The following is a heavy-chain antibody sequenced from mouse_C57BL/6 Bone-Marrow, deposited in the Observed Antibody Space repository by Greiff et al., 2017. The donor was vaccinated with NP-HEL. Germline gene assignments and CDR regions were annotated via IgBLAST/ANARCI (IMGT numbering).Heavy chain of an antibody. CDR3: ARLYYGSSDWYFDV. Sequence: DVHLVESEGGLVQPGSSMKLSCTASGFTFSDYYMAWVRQVPEKGLEWVANINYDGSSTYYLDSLKSRFIISRDNAKNILYLQMSSLKSEDTATYYCARLYYGSSDWYFDVWGTGTTVTVSS. J-gene: IGHJ1*03. CDR2: INYDGSST. V-gene: IGHV5-16*01. CDR1: GFTFSDYY. D-gene: IGHD1-1*01.